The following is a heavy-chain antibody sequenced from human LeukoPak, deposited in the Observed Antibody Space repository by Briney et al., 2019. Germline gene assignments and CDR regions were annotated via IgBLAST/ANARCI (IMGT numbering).Heavy chain of an antibody. CDR1: GFTFTTHA. J-gene: IGHJ4*02. V-gene: IGHV3-23*01. D-gene: IGHD2-15*01. CDR3: AKDALPHTYSYYFDF. CDR2: LSGSASST. Sequence: GGSLRLSCTDSGFTFTTHAMHWVRHAPGKGLEWVSDLSGSASSTYYADSVKGGFTISRDNSKNTLYLQMNSLRAEDTAVYYCAKDALPHTYSYYFDFWGQGTLVTVSS.